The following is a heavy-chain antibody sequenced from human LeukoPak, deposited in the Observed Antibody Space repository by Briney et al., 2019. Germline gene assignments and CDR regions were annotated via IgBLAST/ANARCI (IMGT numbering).Heavy chain of an antibody. CDR3: AKSGYNRFDY. V-gene: IGHV3-23*01. J-gene: IGHJ4*02. CDR2: ISGSRSGGST. D-gene: IGHD5-24*01. Sequence: PGGSLRLSCAASGFTFSSSAMSWVRQAPGKGLEWVSSISGSRSGGSTYYADSVKGRFTISRDNSKNTLYLQMNSLRAEDTAVYYCAKSGYNRFDYWGQGTLVTVSS. CDR1: GFTFSSSA.